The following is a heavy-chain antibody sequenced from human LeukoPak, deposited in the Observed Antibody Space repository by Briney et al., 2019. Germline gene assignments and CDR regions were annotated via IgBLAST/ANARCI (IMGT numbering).Heavy chain of an antibody. Sequence: PGRSLRLSCAASGFTFSSYGMHWVRQAPGKGLEWVAVISYDGSNKYYADSVKGRFTISRDNSKNTLYPQMNSLRAEDTAVYYCAEDRLRYCSGGSCYAFDYWGQGTLVTVSS. CDR3: AEDRLRYCSGGSCYAFDY. CDR2: ISYDGSNK. D-gene: IGHD2-15*01. J-gene: IGHJ4*02. CDR1: GFTFSSYG. V-gene: IGHV3-30*18.